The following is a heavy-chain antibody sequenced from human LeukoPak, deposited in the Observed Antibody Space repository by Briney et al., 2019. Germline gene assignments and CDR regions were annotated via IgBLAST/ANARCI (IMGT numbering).Heavy chain of an antibody. CDR2: MNPNSGNT. J-gene: IGHJ4*02. Sequence: ASVKVSCKASGYTFTSYGISWVRQATGQGLEWMGWMNPNSGNTGYAQKFQGRVTMTRNTSISTAYMELSSLRSEDTAVYYCAREGNDSSGYLKGFDYWGQGTLVTVSS. CDR1: GYTFTSYG. D-gene: IGHD3-22*01. CDR3: AREGNDSSGYLKGFDY. V-gene: IGHV1-8*02.